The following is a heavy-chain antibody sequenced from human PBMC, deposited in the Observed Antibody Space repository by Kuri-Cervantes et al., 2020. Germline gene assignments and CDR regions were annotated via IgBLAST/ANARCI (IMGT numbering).Heavy chain of an antibody. D-gene: IGHD1-14*01. J-gene: IGHJ4*02. V-gene: IGHV4-39*07. CDR1: GGSISRSSYY. Sequence: SETLSLTCTVSGGSISRSSYYWGWIRQPPGKGLEWIGSIYYSGSTYYNPSLKSRVTISVDTSKNQFSLKLSSVTAADTAVYYCARAEPRTMAHFDYWGQGTLVTVPS. CDR3: ARAEPRTMAHFDY. CDR2: IYYSGST.